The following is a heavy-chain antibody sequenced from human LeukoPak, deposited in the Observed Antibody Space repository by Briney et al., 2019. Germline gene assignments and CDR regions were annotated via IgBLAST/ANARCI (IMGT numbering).Heavy chain of an antibody. J-gene: IGHJ5*02. Sequence: GGSLRLSCAASGFSFSDDWMSWVRQAPGKGLEWVGRIKNIRDGGTTDYAAPVKGRFTISRDDSKNTLYLQMNDLISEDTAVYYCTSLGFSSSYTFNWFDPWGQGTLVTVSS. CDR1: GFSFSDDW. CDR2: IKNIRDGGTT. D-gene: IGHD6-13*01. V-gene: IGHV3-15*01. CDR3: TSLGFSSSYTFNWFDP.